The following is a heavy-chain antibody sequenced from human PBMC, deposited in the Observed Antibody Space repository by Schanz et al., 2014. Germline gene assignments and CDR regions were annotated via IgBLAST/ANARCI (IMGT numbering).Heavy chain of an antibody. V-gene: IGHV3-23*01. J-gene: IGHJ4*02. CDR1: GFSFSSYA. CDR3: ARKVVATIGGYNDN. D-gene: IGHD5-12*01. CDR2: MNESHSTI. Sequence: EVQLLESGGGLVEPGGSLRLSCAASGFSFSSYAMGWVRQARGKGLEWVSAMNESHSTIYYADSVRGRFTISRDNAENTLCLQMNSLRAEDTAVYYWARKVVATIGGYNDNWGQGTLXIVSS.